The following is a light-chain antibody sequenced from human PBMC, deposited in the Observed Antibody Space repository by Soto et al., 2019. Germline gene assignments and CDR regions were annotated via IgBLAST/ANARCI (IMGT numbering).Light chain of an antibody. CDR3: QSYDSSLSSYV. CDR1: TSNIGAGYH. V-gene: IGLV1-40*01. Sequence: QSVLTQPPSVSGAPGQRVSISCTGSTSNIGAGYHVHWYQQFPGTAPKLLMYDNTNRPSGVPDRFSGSKSGTSASLAITGLQAEDEADYDCQSYDSSLSSYVFGTGTKLTVL. CDR2: DNT. J-gene: IGLJ1*01.